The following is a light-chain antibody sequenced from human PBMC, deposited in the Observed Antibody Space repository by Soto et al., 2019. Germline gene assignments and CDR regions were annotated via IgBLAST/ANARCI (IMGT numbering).Light chain of an antibody. CDR2: SNN. Sequence: QSVLTQPPSASGTPGQRVTISCSGSSSKIGSNTVNWYQQLPGTAPKLLIYSNNQRPSGVPDRFSGSKSGTSASLAISGLQSEYEADYYCAAWDDSLNDHVVFGGGTKVTVL. J-gene: IGLJ2*01. V-gene: IGLV1-44*01. CDR3: AAWDDSLNDHVV. CDR1: SSKIGSNT.